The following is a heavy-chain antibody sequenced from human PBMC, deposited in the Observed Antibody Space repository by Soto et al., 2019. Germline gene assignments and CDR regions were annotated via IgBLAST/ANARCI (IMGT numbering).Heavy chain of an antibody. CDR2: ISSSSSYI. D-gene: IGHD3-22*01. Sequence: VQLVESGGGLVKPGGSLRLSCAASGFTFSSYSMNWVRQAPGKGLEWVSSISSSSSYIYYADSVKGRFTISRDNAKNSLYLQMNSLRAEDTAVYYCARELYPDSSGYYRGRGRNYYGMDVWGQGTTVTVSS. CDR1: GFTFSSYS. CDR3: ARELYPDSSGYYRGRGRNYYGMDV. J-gene: IGHJ6*02. V-gene: IGHV3-21*01.